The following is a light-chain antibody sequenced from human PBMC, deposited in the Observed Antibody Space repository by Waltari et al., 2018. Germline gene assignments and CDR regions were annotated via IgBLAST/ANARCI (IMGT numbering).Light chain of an antibody. CDR2: DVN. CDR1: TSDVGKYNL. CDR3: CSYAGSAISV. J-gene: IGLJ3*02. V-gene: IGLV2-23*02. Sequence: QSALTQTATVSGSPGQSITISCTGTTSDVGKYNLVSWYQQHPGKAPTLLIYDVNKRPPGVSNRFSGSKSGNTASLTISGLQAADEAYYYCCSYAGSAISVFGGGNKVTVL.